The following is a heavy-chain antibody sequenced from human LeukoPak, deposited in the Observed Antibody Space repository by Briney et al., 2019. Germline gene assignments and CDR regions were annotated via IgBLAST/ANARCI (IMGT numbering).Heavy chain of an antibody. Sequence: ASVKVSCKASGYTFTSYGISWVRQAPGQGLEWMGIINPSGGSTSYAQKFQGRVTMTGDTSTSTVYMELSSLRSEDTAVYYCARGAVLRFLEWLLPFDYWGQGTLVTVSS. CDR3: ARGAVLRFLEWLLPFDY. D-gene: IGHD3-3*01. CDR2: INPSGGST. V-gene: IGHV1-46*01. J-gene: IGHJ4*02. CDR1: GYTFTSYG.